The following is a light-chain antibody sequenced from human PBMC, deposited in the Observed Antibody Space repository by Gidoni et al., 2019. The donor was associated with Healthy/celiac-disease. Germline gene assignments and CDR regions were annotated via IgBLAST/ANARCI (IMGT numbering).Light chain of an antibody. Sequence: SYELTQPPSVSVSPGQTASITCSGDKLGDKYACWYQQKPGQSPVLIIYQDSKRPSGIPGLFSGSNSGNTATLTISGTQAMDEADYYCQAWDSSTYVFGTGTKVTV. CDR2: QDS. CDR1: KLGDKY. CDR3: QAWDSSTYV. J-gene: IGLJ1*01. V-gene: IGLV3-1*01.